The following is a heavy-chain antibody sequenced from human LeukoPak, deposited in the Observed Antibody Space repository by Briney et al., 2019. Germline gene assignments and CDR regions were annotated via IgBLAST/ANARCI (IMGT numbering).Heavy chain of an antibody. D-gene: IGHD5-24*01. V-gene: IGHV3-66*01. CDR1: GFTVSSNY. CDR2: IYSGGST. Sequence: GGSLRLSCAASGFTVSSNYMSWVRQAPGKGLEWVSVIYSGGSTYYADSVKGRFTISRDNSKNTLYLQMNSLRAEDTAVYYCARAYNGRDGYNGEAFDIWGQGTMVTVSS. CDR3: ARAYNGRDGYNGEAFDI. J-gene: IGHJ3*02.